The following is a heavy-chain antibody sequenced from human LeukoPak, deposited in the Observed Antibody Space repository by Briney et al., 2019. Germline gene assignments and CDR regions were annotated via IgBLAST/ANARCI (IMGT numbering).Heavy chain of an antibody. Sequence: KPTETLSLTCTVSGGSISRGGYYWSWIRQHPGKGLEWSGYIYYSGSTYYNPSLKSRVTISVDTSKNQFSLKPSSVTGADTAVHYCARSGSSYYFDYGGQGTLVTVSS. J-gene: IGHJ4*02. CDR1: GGSISRGGYY. CDR2: IYYSGST. D-gene: IGHD1-26*01. CDR3: ARSGSSYYFDY. V-gene: IGHV4-31*03.